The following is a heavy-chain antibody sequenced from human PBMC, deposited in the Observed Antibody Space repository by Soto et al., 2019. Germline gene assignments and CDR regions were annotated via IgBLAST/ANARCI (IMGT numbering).Heavy chain of an antibody. CDR1: GYTFTSYA. CDR3: ARTYGSGKFSAFDI. D-gene: IGHD3-10*01. V-gene: IGHV1-3*01. Sequence: QVQLVQSGAEVKKPGASVKFSCKASGYTFTSYAMHWVRQAPGQRLEWMGWINAGNGNTKYSQKFQGRVTITRDTSASTAYMELSSLRSEDTAVYYCARTYGSGKFSAFDIWGQGTMVTVSS. CDR2: INAGNGNT. J-gene: IGHJ3*02.